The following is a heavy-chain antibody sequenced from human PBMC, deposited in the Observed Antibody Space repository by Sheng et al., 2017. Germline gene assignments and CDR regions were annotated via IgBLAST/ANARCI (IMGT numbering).Heavy chain of an antibody. D-gene: IGHD3-10*02. CDR1: GGSFRGYY. CDR3: ARVKFAANVRDWFDT. J-gene: IGHJ5*02. V-gene: IGHV4-34*01. Sequence: QVRLQEWGAGLLKPSETLSLTCTVYGGSFRGYYWSWVRQSPGKGLEWIGEINDSGSTKYNPSLMSRVTVSIDASENQFSLKMSSVTAADTAVYYCARVKFAANVRDWFDTWGQGTLVTVSS. CDR2: INDSGST.